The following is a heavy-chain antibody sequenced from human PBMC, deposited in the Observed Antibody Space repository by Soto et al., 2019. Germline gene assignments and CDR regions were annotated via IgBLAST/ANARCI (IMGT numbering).Heavy chain of an antibody. D-gene: IGHD3-10*01. Sequence: GASVKVSCKGSGYTFGRDGMHWVRQAPGLGPEWMGWISGYNGDTDITQKVQGRLTMTRDTSTSTAHMELRSLRSDDTAVYYCARDKMIYTFGSGTFDYWGQGTVVTVSS. J-gene: IGHJ4*02. V-gene: IGHV1-18*01. CDR1: GYTFGRDG. CDR2: ISGYNGDT. CDR3: ARDKMIYTFGSGTFDY.